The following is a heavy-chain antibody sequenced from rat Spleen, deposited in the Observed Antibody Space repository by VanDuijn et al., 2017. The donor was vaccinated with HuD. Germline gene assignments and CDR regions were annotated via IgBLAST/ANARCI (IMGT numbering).Heavy chain of an antibody. Sequence: EVQLVETGGGLVHPGESLKLSCVASGFTFSSYWMFWIRQAPGEGLEWLSSISPDGGSTYYPDSVKGRFTISRDNAKSTLYLQMNSLRSEDTATYYCTRGGDTTALFDYWGQGVMVTVSS. D-gene: IGHD1-6*01. CDR2: ISPDGGST. V-gene: IGHV5-58*01. CDR3: TRGGDTTALFDY. J-gene: IGHJ2*01. CDR1: GFTFSSYW.